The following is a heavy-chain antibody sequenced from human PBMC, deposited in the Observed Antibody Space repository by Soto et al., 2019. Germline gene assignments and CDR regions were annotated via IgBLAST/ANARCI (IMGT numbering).Heavy chain of an antibody. CDR2: ISAYNGNT. CDR1: GYTFTSYG. CDR3: ARGTPRETDGGVVVPAASYYYYYYMDV. Sequence: ASVKVSCKASGYTFTSYGISWMRQAPGQGLEWMGWISAYNGNTNYAQKLQGRVTMTTDTSTSTAYMELRSLRSDDTAVYYCARGTPRETDGGVVVPAASYYYYYYMDVWGKGTTVTVSS. J-gene: IGHJ6*03. D-gene: IGHD2-2*01. V-gene: IGHV1-18*01.